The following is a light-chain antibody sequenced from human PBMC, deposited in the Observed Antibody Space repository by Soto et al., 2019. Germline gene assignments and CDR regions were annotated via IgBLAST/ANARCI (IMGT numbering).Light chain of an antibody. CDR1: QSSSSW. Sequence: DIQMTQSPSTLSASVGDRVTITCRASQSSSSWLAWYQQKPGKAPNLLIYDASSLESGVPSRFSGSGSGTEFTLTVSSLQPDDFATYYCQQYNSYSWTFGQGTKVEIK. CDR2: DAS. CDR3: QQYNSYSWT. J-gene: IGKJ1*01. V-gene: IGKV1-5*01.